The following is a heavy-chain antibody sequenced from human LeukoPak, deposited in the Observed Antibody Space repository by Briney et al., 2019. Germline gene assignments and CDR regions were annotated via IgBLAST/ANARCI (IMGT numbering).Heavy chain of an antibody. J-gene: IGHJ4*02. Sequence: GESLKISCKGSGYSFTSYWIGWVRQMPGKGLEWMGTIYPGDSDTRYSPSFQGQATISADKSISTAYLQWSSLKASDTAMYYCARLITYYGSGSYQLDYWGQGTLVTVSS. CDR2: IYPGDSDT. V-gene: IGHV5-51*01. CDR1: GYSFTSYW. CDR3: ARLITYYGSGSYQLDY. D-gene: IGHD3-10*01.